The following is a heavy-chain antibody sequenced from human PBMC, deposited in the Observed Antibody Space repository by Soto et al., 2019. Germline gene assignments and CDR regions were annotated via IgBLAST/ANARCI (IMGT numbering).Heavy chain of an antibody. D-gene: IGHD3-3*02. CDR1: GFTFSNYY. Sequence: EVQLVESGGDSVQPGGSLRLSCAASGFTFSNYYMNWVRQAPGKGLEWVANIKHDGSEKNYVDSVKGRFTVSRDNAKNSLYLEMNRLRAEDTAVYYCTRGSISEQFHSWGQGTLVTVSS. J-gene: IGHJ4*02. CDR3: TRGSISEQFHS. V-gene: IGHV3-7*01. CDR2: IKHDGSEK.